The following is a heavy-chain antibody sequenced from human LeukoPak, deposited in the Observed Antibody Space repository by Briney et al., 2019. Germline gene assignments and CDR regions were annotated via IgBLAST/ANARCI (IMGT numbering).Heavy chain of an antibody. V-gene: IGHV1-46*01. CDR1: GYTFTSYY. CDR2: INPSGGST. Sequence: GASVKVSCKASGYTFTSYYMHWVRQAPGQGLEWMGIINPSGGSTSYAQKFQGRVTMTRDTPTSTVYMELSSLRSEDTAVYYCARDRAIFGVVTHNYFDYWGQRTLVTVSS. CDR3: ARDRAIFGVVTHNYFDY. J-gene: IGHJ4*02. D-gene: IGHD3-3*01.